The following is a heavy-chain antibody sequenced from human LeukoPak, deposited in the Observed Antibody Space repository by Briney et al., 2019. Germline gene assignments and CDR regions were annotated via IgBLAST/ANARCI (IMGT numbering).Heavy chain of an antibody. CDR3: GREVPGGATILDY. D-gene: IGHD1-26*01. J-gene: IGHJ4*02. CDR2: IKEDGGVT. Sequence: GGSLRLSCAASGFTFSSYWMSWVRQAPGKGLEWVANIKEDGGVTYYVDSVKCRFTISRDNAKNSLYLQMNSLRADDTAVYYCGREVPGGATILDYWGQGTLVTVSS. V-gene: IGHV3-7*04. CDR1: GFTFSSYW.